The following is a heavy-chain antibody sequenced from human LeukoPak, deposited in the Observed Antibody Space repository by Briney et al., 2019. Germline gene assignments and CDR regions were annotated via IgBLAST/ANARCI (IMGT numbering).Heavy chain of an antibody. J-gene: IGHJ6*02. CDR2: IYYSGST. Sequence: SETLSLTCTVSGGSISSYYWSWIRQPPGKGLEWIGYIYYSGSTNYNPSLKSRVTISVDTSKNQFSLKLSSVTAADTAVYYCARDRIAAAGTSSYYYGMDVWGQGTTATVSS. CDR3: ARDRIAAAGTSSYYYGMDV. CDR1: GGSISSYY. V-gene: IGHV4-59*01. D-gene: IGHD6-13*01.